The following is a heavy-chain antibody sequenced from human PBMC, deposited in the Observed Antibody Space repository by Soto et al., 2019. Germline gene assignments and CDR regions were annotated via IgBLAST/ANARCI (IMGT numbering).Heavy chain of an antibody. CDR3: AREGFVRIAVAGTDDAFEI. D-gene: IGHD6-19*01. J-gene: IGHJ3*02. Sequence: ASVKVSCKASGYTFTGYYMHWVRQAPGQGLEWMGWINPNSGGTNYAQKFQGRVTTTRDTSISTAYMELSRLRSDDTAVYYCAREGFVRIAVAGTDDAFEIWGQGTMVTVSS. CDR1: GYTFTGYY. V-gene: IGHV1-2*02. CDR2: INPNSGGT.